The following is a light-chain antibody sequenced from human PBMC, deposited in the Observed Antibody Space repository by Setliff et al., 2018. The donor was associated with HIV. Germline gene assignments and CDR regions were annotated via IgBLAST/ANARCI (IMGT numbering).Light chain of an antibody. J-gene: IGLJ1*01. V-gene: IGLV2-14*03. CDR1: SSDVGTYNY. Sequence: QSALTQPASVSGSPGQSITIYCTGTSSDVGTYNYVYWYQQHPGKAPKLMIYDVSKRPSGVSDRFSGSKSGNKASLTIPGLQAEDEADYYCTSYTSSDIYVFATGTKVTVL. CDR2: DVS. CDR3: TSYTSSDIYV.